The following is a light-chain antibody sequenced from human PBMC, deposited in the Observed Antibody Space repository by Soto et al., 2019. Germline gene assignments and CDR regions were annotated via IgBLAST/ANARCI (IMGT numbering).Light chain of an antibody. CDR3: QQYGSSPRVT. V-gene: IGKV3-20*01. J-gene: IGKJ4*01. CDR2: AAS. Sequence: EIVVTQSPGTLPLSPGERATLSCRASQSISSSYVAWYQQKPGQAPRLLIYAASSRATGIPDRFSGGGSGTDFTLTISRLEPEDFAVYYCQQYGSSPRVTFGGGTKVEI. CDR1: QSISSSY.